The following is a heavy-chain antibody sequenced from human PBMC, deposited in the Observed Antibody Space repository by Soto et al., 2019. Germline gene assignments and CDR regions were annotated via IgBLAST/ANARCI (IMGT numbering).Heavy chain of an antibody. D-gene: IGHD2-21*02. CDR2: IRSKAYGGTT. Sequence: GGSLRLSCTASGFTFGDYAMSWFRQAPGKGLEWVGFIRSKAYGGTTEYAASVKGRFTISRDDSKSIAYLQMNSLKTEDTAVYYCTRDRHLAYCGGDCYPYYYGMDVWGQGTTVTVSS. CDR1: GFTFGDYA. CDR3: TRDRHLAYCGGDCYPYYYGMDV. V-gene: IGHV3-49*03. J-gene: IGHJ6*02.